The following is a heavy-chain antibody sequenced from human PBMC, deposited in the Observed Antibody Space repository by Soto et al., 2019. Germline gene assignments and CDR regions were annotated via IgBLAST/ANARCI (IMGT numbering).Heavy chain of an antibody. CDR2: IIGHNGRT. D-gene: IGHD6-19*01. CDR1: GFIFDTFD. V-gene: IGHV3-23*01. Sequence: EVQLLGSGGGLVQPGGSLRLSCAASGFIFDTFDMSWVRQAPGKGLEWVSAIIGHNGRTYYADSVTGRFTIFKDNSNKPLYLQMNSLRVVDTAIYYCTKGAWLDDFCGQGVLVTVSS. CDR3: TKGAWLDDF. J-gene: IGHJ4*02.